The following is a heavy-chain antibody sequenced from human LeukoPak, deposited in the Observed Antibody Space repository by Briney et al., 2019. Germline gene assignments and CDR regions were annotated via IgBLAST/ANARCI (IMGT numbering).Heavy chain of an antibody. CDR3: AREYCSGGRCQYYFDY. J-gene: IGHJ4*02. CDR1: GFTFSSYA. Sequence: GGSLRLSCAASGFTFSSYAMHWVRQAPGKGLEYVSGISSDGGSPFHVNSVKGRFTISRDNSKDTLYLQMGSLRAEDMAVYYCAREYCSGGRCQYYFDYWGQGTMVTDSS. D-gene: IGHD2-15*01. V-gene: IGHV3-64*01. CDR2: ISSDGGSP.